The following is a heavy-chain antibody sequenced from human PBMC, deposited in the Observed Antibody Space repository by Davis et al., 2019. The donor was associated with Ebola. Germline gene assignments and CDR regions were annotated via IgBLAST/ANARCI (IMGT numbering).Heavy chain of an antibody. J-gene: IGHJ4*02. CDR3: ARGWGRDGYNSY. D-gene: IGHD5-24*01. CDR2: ISSSGSTI. V-gene: IGHV3-48*03. Sequence: GGSLRLSFPAPGFTFRSYEMNWVRQAPGKGLEWVSYISSSGSTIYYADSVKGRFTISRDNAKNSLYLQMNSLRAEDTAVYYCARGWGRDGYNSYWGQGTLVTVSS. CDR1: GFTFRSYE.